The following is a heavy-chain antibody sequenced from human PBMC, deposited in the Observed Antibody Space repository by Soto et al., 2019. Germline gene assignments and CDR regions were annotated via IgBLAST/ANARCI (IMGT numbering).Heavy chain of an antibody. J-gene: IGHJ3*02. CDR1: GYAFTVYG. V-gene: IGHV1-18*01. CDR2: ISAYNGNT. CDR3: ARDEQWLVRAFDI. D-gene: IGHD6-19*01. Sequence: ASVKVSCKAAGYAFTVYGISWVRQSPGQGLEWMGWISAYNGNTNYAQKLQGRVTMTTDTSTSTAYMELRSLRSDDTAVYYCARDEQWLVRAFDIWGQGTMVTVSS.